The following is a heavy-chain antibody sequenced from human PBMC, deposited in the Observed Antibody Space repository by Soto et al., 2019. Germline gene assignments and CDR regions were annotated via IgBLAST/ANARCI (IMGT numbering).Heavy chain of an antibody. CDR1: GGTFSGYV. V-gene: IGHV1-69*01. D-gene: IGHD2-21*01. CDR2: ILPIFGST. J-gene: IGHJ4*02. Sequence: QVQLVQSGAEVKKPGSSVKVSCKASGGTFSGYVISWVRQAPGQGLEWMGGILPIFGSTNYTQKLQGRVTITADESTSTAYMELTSLRFEDSAVYYCARDYSSPGLHFWGQGTLVTVSS. CDR3: ARDYSSPGLHF.